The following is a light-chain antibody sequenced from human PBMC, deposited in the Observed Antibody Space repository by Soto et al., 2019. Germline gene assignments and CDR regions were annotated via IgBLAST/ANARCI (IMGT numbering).Light chain of an antibody. J-gene: IGKJ1*01. CDR2: GAS. Sequence: EIVLTQSPGTLSLSPGERATLSCRASQSVSSSYLAWYQQKPGQAPRLLIYGASSRATSIPDRFSGSGSGTDFTLTISRLEPEDFAVYYCQQYGSSPPWTFGQGTKAEIK. CDR1: QSVSSSY. V-gene: IGKV3-20*01. CDR3: QQYGSSPPWT.